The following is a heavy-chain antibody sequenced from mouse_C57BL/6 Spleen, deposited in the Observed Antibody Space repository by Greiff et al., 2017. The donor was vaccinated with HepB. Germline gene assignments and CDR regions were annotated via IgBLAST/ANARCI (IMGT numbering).Heavy chain of an antibody. J-gene: IGHJ3*01. V-gene: IGHV1-18*01. Sequence: EVQGVESGPELVKPGASVKIPCKASGYTFTDYNTDWVKQSHGKSLEWIGDINPNNGGTIYNQKFKGKATLTVDKSSSTAYMELRSLTSEDTAVYYCVLLRFAYWGQGTLVTVSA. CDR3: VLLRFAY. D-gene: IGHD1-1*01. CDR2: INPNNGGT. CDR1: GYTFTDYN.